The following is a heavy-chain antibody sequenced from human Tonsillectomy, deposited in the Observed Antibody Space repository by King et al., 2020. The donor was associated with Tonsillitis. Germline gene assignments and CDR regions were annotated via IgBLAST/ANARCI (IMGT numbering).Heavy chain of an antibody. D-gene: IGHD3-3*01. CDR1: GFTFSSYG. Sequence: VQLVESGGGVVQPGGSLRLSCAASGFTFSSYGMHWVRQAPDKGLEWVAFIRYDTSNKYYADSVKGRFTISRDKSKNTVYLAMNSLRVEDTSVYYCAKDSGAYYDLPYGMDVWGQGTTVTVYS. V-gene: IGHV3-30*02. CDR3: AKDSGAYYDLPYGMDV. CDR2: IRYDTSNK. J-gene: IGHJ6*02.